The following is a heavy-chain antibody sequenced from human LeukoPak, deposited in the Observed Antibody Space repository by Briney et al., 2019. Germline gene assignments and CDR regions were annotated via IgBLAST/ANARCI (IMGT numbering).Heavy chain of an antibody. CDR1: GGSFSGYY. D-gene: IGHD1-14*01. Sequence: SETLSLTCAVYGGSFSGYYWSWIRQPPGKGLEWIGEINHSGSTNYNPSLKSRVTISVDTSKNQFSLKLSSVTAADTAVYYCVLDHVDYWGQGTLVTVSS. V-gene: IGHV4-34*01. J-gene: IGHJ4*02. CDR3: VLDHVDY. CDR2: INHSGST.